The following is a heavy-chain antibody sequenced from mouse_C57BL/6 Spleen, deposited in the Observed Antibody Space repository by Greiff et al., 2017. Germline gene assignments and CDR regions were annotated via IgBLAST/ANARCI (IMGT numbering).Heavy chain of an antibody. J-gene: IGHJ1*03. D-gene: IGHD1-1*01. CDR2: LDPANGNT. Sequence: VQLQQSVAELVRPGASVKLSCTASGFNITNTYMHWVKQRPEQGLEWIGRLDPANGNTKSAPTFPGKATITADTYANTAYLQLSSLTSEDTAIYYCAREGTTDYWYFDVWGTGTTVTVSS. CDR1: GFNITNTY. CDR3: AREGTTDYWYFDV. V-gene: IGHV14-3*01.